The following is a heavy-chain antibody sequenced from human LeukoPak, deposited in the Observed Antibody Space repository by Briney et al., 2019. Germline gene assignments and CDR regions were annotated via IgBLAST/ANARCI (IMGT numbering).Heavy chain of an antibody. CDR1: GFTFSSYR. D-gene: IGHD6-6*01. Sequence: GGSLRLSCAASGFTFSSYRMNWVRQAPGKGLEWVSYISSSSSTIYYADSVKGRFTIPRDNAENSLYLQMNSLRAEDTAVYYCARDWSAYSSSSDWFDPWGQGTLVTVSS. CDR3: ARDWSAYSSSSDWFDP. V-gene: IGHV3-48*01. CDR2: ISSSSSTI. J-gene: IGHJ5*02.